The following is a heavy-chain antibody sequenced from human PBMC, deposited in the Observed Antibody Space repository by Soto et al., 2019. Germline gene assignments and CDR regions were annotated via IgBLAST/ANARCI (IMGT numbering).Heavy chain of an antibody. CDR3: ARDSVSGWYGDAFDI. D-gene: IGHD6-19*01. J-gene: IGHJ3*02. CDR1: GFTFSSYS. V-gene: IGHV3-21*01. Sequence: EVQLVESGGGLVKPGGSLRLSCAASGFTFSSYSMNWVRQAPGKGLEWVSSISSSSSYIYYADSVKGRFTISRDNAKNSLYLQMNSLKAEDTAVYYCARDSVSGWYGDAFDIWGQWTMVTVSS. CDR2: ISSSSSYI.